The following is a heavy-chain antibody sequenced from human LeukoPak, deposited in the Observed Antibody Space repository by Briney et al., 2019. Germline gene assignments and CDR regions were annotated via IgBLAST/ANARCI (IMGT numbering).Heavy chain of an antibody. CDR1: GFTLSDYY. CDR2: ICSSGGIM. Sequence: GGSLRLSCAASGFTLSDYYMSWIRQAPRKGLELISYICSSGGIMYYADSMKGRFTISRDNAKNSLYLQMNRLRAEDTAVYYCARVSITSESYWGQGTLVTVSS. CDR3: ARVSITSESY. D-gene: IGHD2-2*01. J-gene: IGHJ4*02. V-gene: IGHV3-11*01.